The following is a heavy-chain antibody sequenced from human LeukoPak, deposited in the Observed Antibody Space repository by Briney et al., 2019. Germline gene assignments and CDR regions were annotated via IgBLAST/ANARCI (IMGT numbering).Heavy chain of an antibody. D-gene: IGHD3-10*01. CDR2: IIPILGIA. J-gene: IGHJ4*02. CDR1: GGTFSSYA. Sequence: ASVRVSCKASGGTFSSYAISWVRQAPGQGLEWMGRIIPILGIANYAQKFQGRVTITADKSTSTAYIELSSLRSEDTAVYYCAREYYYGSGSYPFDYWGQGTLVTVSS. CDR3: AREYYYGSGSYPFDY. V-gene: IGHV1-69*04.